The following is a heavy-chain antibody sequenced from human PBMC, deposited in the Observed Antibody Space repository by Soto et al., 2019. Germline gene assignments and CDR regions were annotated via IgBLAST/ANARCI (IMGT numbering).Heavy chain of an antibody. D-gene: IGHD2-15*01. CDR1: GFTFSDYY. V-gene: IGHV3-11*06. CDR2: ISSSSSYT. Sequence: GGSLRLSCAASGFTFSDYYMSWIRQAPGKGLEWVSYISSSSSYTNYADSVKGRFTISRDNAKNSLYLQMNSLRAEDTAVYYCARFPERTRVDYYGMDVWGQGTTVTVSS. CDR3: ARFPERTRVDYYGMDV. J-gene: IGHJ6*02.